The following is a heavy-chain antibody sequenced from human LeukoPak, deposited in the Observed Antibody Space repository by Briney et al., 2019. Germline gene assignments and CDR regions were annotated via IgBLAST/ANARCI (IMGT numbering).Heavy chain of an antibody. D-gene: IGHD1-26*01. J-gene: IGHJ3*02. CDR1: GGSISSGSYY. V-gene: IGHV4-61*02. Sequence: MTSQTLSLTCTVSGGSISSGSYYWSWIRQPAGKGLEWIGRIYTSGSTNYNPSLKSRVTISVDTSKNQFSLKLSSVTAADTAVYYCARDLRSQGIRAFDIWGQGTMVTVSS. CDR2: IYTSGST. CDR3: ARDLRSQGIRAFDI.